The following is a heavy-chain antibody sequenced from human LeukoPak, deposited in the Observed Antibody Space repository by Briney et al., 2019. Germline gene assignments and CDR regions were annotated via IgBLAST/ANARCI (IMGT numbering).Heavy chain of an antibody. CDR1: GYSFTSYW. J-gene: IGHJ4*02. CDR2: IYPGDSGT. Sequence: GESLQISCTGSGYSFTSYWIGWVRQMNGKGLEWMGIIYPGDSGTRYSPSFQGRVTISADKSLSTAYLQWSSLKASDTAMSSCARPMRGSEALFDYWGQGTLVTVSS. CDR3: ARPMRGSEALFDY. V-gene: IGHV5-51*01. D-gene: IGHD1-26*01.